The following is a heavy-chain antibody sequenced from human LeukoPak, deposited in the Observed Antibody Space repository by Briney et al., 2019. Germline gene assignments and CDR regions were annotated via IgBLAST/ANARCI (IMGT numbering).Heavy chain of an antibody. CDR3: AKKPGYFEH. J-gene: IGHJ4*02. Sequence: GGSLRLSCAASGFTFSIYSMNWVRQAPGKGLEWLSSMTSSSNYIYYADSVKGRFTISRDNVQNSLYLQMHSLRAEDTPMYYCAKKPGYFEHWGQGTLVTVSS. CDR1: GFTFSIYS. CDR2: MTSSSNYI. D-gene: IGHD1-14*01. V-gene: IGHV3-21*01.